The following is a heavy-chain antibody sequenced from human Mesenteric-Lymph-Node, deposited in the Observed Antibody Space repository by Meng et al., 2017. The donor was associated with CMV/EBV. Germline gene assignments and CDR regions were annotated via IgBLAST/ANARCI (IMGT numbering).Heavy chain of an antibody. V-gene: IGHV4-38-2*02. CDR3: AREHSSSSYSDY. J-gene: IGHJ4*02. D-gene: IGHD6-13*01. Sequence: GSLRLSCTVSGSSISSGYYWGWIRQPPGKGLEWIGSMFHSGSSHYNPSLKSRVRISIDTSKNQLSLKLTSVTAADTAVYYCAREHSSSSYSDYWGQGTLVTVSS. CDR1: GSSISSGYY. CDR2: MFHSGSS.